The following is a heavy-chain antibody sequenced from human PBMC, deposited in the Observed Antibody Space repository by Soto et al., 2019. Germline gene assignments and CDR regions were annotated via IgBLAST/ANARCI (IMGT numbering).Heavy chain of an antibody. CDR2: LIPIFTTP. Sequence: QVQLVQSGAEVKKPGSSVRVSCKASGGTFNNYAFNWVRQAPGQGLEWMGGLIPIFTTPHNAQKFQGRVTITADESTSTFYMELSNLRSEDTAIYFCARGSSSWFLAYWGQGTLVTVSS. D-gene: IGHD6-13*01. V-gene: IGHV1-69*12. J-gene: IGHJ1*01. CDR3: ARGSSSWFLAY. CDR1: GGTFNNYA.